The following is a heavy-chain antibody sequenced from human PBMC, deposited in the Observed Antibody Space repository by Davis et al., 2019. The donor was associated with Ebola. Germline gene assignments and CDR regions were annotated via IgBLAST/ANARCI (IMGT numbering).Heavy chain of an antibody. D-gene: IGHD4-17*01. CDR1: GYTFTSYD. J-gene: IGHJ6*02. CDR2: MNPNSGNT. CDR3: AREYGDYGSLYYYGMDV. Sequence: ASVKVSCKASGYTFTSYDINWVRQATGQGLEWMGWMNPNSGNTGYAQKFQGRVTMTRNTSISTAYMELSSLRSDDTAVYYCAREYGDYGSLYYYGMDVWGQGTTVTVSS. V-gene: IGHV1-8*01.